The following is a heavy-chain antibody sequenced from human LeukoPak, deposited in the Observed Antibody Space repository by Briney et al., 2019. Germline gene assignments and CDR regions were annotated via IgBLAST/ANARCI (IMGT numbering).Heavy chain of an antibody. Sequence: SETLSLTCTDPRGSISSSSSYWGWIRQPPGKGLEWIGSIYYSGSTYYNPSLKSRVTISVDTSKNQFSLKLSSVTAADTAVYYCARIRGYLYYFDYWGQGTLDTVSS. D-gene: IGHD5-18*01. J-gene: IGHJ4*02. CDR1: RGSISSSSSY. CDR3: ARIRGYLYYFDY. V-gene: IGHV4-39*01. CDR2: IYYSGST.